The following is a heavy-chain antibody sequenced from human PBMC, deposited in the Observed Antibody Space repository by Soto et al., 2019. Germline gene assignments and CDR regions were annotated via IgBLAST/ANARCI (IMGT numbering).Heavy chain of an antibody. CDR3: ARQGYCGGGSCYLKDWFDP. V-gene: IGHV4-39*01. CDR2: IYYSGNT. CDR1: GGSISSSSYY. J-gene: IGHJ5*02. Sequence: SETLSLTCTVSGGSISSSSYYWGWIRQPPGKGLEWIGSIYYSGNTYYNQSLKSRVTISVDTSKNQFSLKLSSVTAADTAVYYCARQGYCGGGSCYLKDWFDPWGQGTLVTVSS. D-gene: IGHD2-15*01.